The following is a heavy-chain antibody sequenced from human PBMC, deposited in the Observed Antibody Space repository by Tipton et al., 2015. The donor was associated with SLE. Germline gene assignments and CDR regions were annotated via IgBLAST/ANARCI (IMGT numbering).Heavy chain of an antibody. CDR1: GLTFSSYA. Sequence: SLRLSCAASGLTFSSYAMHWVRQAPGKGLEWVAVISYDGSNKYYADSVKGRFTTSRDNSKNTLYLQMNSRRAEDTAVYYCARGWDSSGWLDYWGQGTLVTVSS. CDR2: ISYDGSNK. V-gene: IGHV3-30-3*01. J-gene: IGHJ4*02. CDR3: ARGWDSSGWLDY. D-gene: IGHD6-19*01.